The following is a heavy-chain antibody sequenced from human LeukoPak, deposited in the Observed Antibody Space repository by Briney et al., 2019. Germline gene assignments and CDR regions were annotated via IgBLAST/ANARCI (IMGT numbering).Heavy chain of an antibody. Sequence: GGSLRLSCAASGFTFRDYYMSWIRQAPGKGLEWISYISSSAVTMYYADSVKGRFTVSRDNAKNSLYLQMNTLRAEDTAVYYCANARDTSSWYYWGQGTLVTVSS. D-gene: IGHD6-13*01. CDR2: ISSSAVTM. CDR3: ANARDTSSWYY. CDR1: GFTFRDYY. V-gene: IGHV3-11*04. J-gene: IGHJ4*02.